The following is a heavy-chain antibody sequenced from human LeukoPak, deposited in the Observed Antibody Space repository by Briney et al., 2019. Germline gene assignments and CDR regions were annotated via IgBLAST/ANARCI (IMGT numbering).Heavy chain of an antibody. CDR2: ISSSSYYI. D-gene: IGHD3-16*01. V-gene: IGHV3-21*04. CDR3: ARRGEAGPVDY. J-gene: IGHJ4*02. Sequence: GGSLRLSCAASGFTFSNYNINWVRQAPGKGLEWVSSISSSSYYIYYADSVKGRFTISRDNSGNTLYLQMNSLRAEDTAVYYCARRGEAGPVDYWGQGTLVTVSS. CDR1: GFTFSNYN.